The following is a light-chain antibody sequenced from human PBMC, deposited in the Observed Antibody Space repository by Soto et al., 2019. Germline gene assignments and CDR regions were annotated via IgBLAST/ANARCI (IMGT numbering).Light chain of an antibody. V-gene: IGKV3-11*01. CDR2: DVS. CDR1: QSVTSS. J-gene: IGKJ4*01. Sequence: EIVLTQSPATLSLSPGDTATLSCRASQSVTSSLAWVQQNPGQAPRLLIYDVSRRATDIPARFSGSGSGTDFTLTSSSLEPEDFAFYYCQERTTWPTFGGGTKVEIK. CDR3: QERTTWPT.